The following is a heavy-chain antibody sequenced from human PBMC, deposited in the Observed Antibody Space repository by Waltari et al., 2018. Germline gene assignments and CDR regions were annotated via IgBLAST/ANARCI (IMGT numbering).Heavy chain of an antibody. Sequence: QVQLVQSGAEVKKPGASVKVSCQVSGYTLTELSMHWVRLAPGKGLEWMGGFDPEDGETIYAQKFQGRVTMTEDTSTDTAYMELSSLRSEDTAVYYCATDLGIAAAGTYYYYGMDVWGQGTTVTVSS. CDR1: GYTLTELS. V-gene: IGHV1-24*01. CDR3: ATDLGIAAAGTYYYYGMDV. D-gene: IGHD6-13*01. J-gene: IGHJ6*02. CDR2: FDPEDGET.